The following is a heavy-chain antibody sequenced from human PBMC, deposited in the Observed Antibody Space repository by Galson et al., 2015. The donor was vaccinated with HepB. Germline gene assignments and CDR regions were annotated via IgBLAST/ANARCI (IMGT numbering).Heavy chain of an antibody. Sequence: SLRLSCAASGFTFSGSALHWVRRTSGTGLEWVGRIGRRANNYAAAYAASVKGRFTISRDDSKNTAFLQMNTLKPEDTAVYYCARLGHLSGYGSAWGQGTLGNVAS. CDR1: GFTFSGSA. V-gene: IGHV3-73*01. CDR2: IGRRANNYAA. CDR3: ARLGHLSGYGSA. D-gene: IGHD2-15*01. J-gene: IGHJ5*02.